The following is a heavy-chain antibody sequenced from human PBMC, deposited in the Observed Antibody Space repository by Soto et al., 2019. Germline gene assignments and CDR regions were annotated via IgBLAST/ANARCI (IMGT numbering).Heavy chain of an antibody. Sequence: GGSLRLSCAASGFSFSTYSMNWVRQAPGKGLEWVSYISSSGSITYNTDSVKGRFTSSRDNARNSLYLQMNSLRAEDTAVYYCARDSRIAAEEQDDGMDVWGQGTTVTVSS. CDR3: ARDSRIAAEEQDDGMDV. J-gene: IGHJ6*02. V-gene: IGHV3-48*01. CDR1: GFSFSTYS. CDR2: ISSSGSIT. D-gene: IGHD6-13*01.